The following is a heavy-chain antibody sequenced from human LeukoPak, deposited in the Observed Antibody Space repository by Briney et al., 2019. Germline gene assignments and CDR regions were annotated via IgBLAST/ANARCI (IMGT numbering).Heavy chain of an antibody. J-gene: IGHJ4*02. CDR1: GFTFGDYA. Sequence: PGGSLRLPCTTSGFTFGDYALSWFRQAPGKGLEWVGFIRSKAYGGTAEYAASVKGRFTISRDDSKSIAYLQMNSLKTEDTAVYYSTRGPSGSYYRTDFDYWGQGTLVTVSS. CDR2: IRSKAYGGTA. D-gene: IGHD1-26*01. V-gene: IGHV3-49*03. CDR3: TRGPSGSYYRTDFDY.